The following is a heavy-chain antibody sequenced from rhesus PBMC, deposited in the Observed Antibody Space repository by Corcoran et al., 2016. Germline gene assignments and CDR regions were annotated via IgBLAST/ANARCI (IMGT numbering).Heavy chain of an antibody. CDR2: ISYSGST. Sequence: QVQLQESGPGLVKPSETLSLTCAVSGGSISSSYYYWTWLRQAPGKGLEWFGYISYSGSTTYNPSLKSRVTISRDTSKNQFSLKLSSVTAADTAVYFCARDTVSTAFDYWGQGVLVTVSS. J-gene: IGHJ4*01. V-gene: IGHV4-122*02. D-gene: IGHD4-23*01. CDR1: GGSISSSYYY. CDR3: ARDTVSTAFDY.